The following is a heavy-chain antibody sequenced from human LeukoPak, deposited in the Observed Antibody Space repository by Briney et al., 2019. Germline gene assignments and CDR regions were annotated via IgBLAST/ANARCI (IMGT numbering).Heavy chain of an antibody. V-gene: IGHV4-59*01. D-gene: IGHD3-22*01. J-gene: IGHJ4*02. CDR2: GYYSGST. Sequence: PSETLSRTCTVSGGSINSYYWSWIRQPPGKGLEWIGYGYYSGSTNYNPSLKSRVTISLDASNNQFSLGLSSVTAADTAVYYCARGFSYDNSGYYSRVFDYWGQGTLVTVSS. CDR1: GGSINSYY. CDR3: ARGFSYDNSGYYSRVFDY.